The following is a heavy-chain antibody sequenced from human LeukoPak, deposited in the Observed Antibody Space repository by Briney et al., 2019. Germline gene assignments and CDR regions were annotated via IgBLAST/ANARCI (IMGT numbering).Heavy chain of an antibody. CDR1: GFTFSSYG. CDR3: ARDGYTYYYDSSGYPRY. CDR2: ILYGGSNK. V-gene: IGHV3-33*01. Sequence: GSLRLSCAASGFTFSSYGMHWVRQAPGKGLEWVAVILYGGSNKYYADSVKGRFTISRDNSKNTLYLQMNSLRAEDTAVYYCARDGYTYYYDSSGYPRYWGQGTLVTVSS. D-gene: IGHD3-22*01. J-gene: IGHJ4*02.